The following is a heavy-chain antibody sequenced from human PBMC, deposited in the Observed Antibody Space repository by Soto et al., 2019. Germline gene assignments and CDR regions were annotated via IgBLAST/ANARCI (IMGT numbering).Heavy chain of an antibody. CDR3: ARDQVFFVIRYYYRGIVF. CDR1: GFTFSSYS. V-gene: IGHV3-21*01. J-gene: IGHJ6*02. CDR2: ISSSSSYI. Sequence: GGSLRLSCAASGFTFSSYSMNWVRQAPGKGLEWVSSISSSSSYIYYADSVKGRFTISRDNAKNSLYLQMNSLRAEDTAVYYCARDQVFFVIRYYYRGIVFWGPGITVTV. D-gene: IGHD3-3*01.